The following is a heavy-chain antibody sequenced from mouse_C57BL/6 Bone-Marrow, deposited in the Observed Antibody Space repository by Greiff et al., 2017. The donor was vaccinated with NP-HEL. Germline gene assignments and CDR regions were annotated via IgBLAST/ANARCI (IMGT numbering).Heavy chain of an antibody. D-gene: IGHD6-1*01. Sequence: EVQVVESGPGLVKPSQSLSLTCSVTGYSITSGYYWNWIRQFPGNKLEWMGYISYDGSNNYNPSLKNRISITRDTSTNQFFLKLNSVTTEDTATYYCTRDSVYAMQYWGQRTSLRVSS. CDR2: ISYDGSN. CDR1: GYSITSGYY. J-gene: IGHJ4*01. CDR3: TRDSVYAMQY. V-gene: IGHV3-6*01.